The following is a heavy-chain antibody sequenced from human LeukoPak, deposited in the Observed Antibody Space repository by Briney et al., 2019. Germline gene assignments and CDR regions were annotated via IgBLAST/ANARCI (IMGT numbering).Heavy chain of an antibody. CDR1: GFTFSSYA. Sequence: PGGSLRLSCAASGFTFSSYAMSWVRQAPGKGLEWVSAISGSGGSTYYADSVKGRFTISRDNAKNSLYLQMNSLRAEDTAVYYCARDRYSSSWYFDYWGQGTLVTVSS. CDR2: ISGSGGST. CDR3: ARDRYSSSWYFDY. D-gene: IGHD6-13*01. V-gene: IGHV3-23*01. J-gene: IGHJ4*02.